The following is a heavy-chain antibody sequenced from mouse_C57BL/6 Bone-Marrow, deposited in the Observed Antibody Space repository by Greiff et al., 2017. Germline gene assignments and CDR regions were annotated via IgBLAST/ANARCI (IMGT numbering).Heavy chain of an antibody. CDR1: GFTFSSYA. V-gene: IGHV5-4*01. D-gene: IGHD1-1*01. J-gene: IGHJ2*01. Sequence: EVQLVESGGGLVKPGGSLKLSCAASGFTFSSYAMSWVRQTPEKRLEWVATISDGGSYTYYPDNVKGRFTISRDNAKNNLYRQMSHLKSEDTAMYYCARDDYGSSYGYWGQGTTLTVSS. CDR2: ISDGGSYT. CDR3: ARDDYGSSYGY.